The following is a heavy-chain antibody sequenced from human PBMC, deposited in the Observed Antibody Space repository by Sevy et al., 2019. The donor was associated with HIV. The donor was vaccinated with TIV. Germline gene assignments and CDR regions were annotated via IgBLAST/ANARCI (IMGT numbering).Heavy chain of an antibody. CDR2: ISYEGSNK. V-gene: IGHV3-30*04. CDR1: GFTFSSYA. CDR3: ASRTAPNYYDTTSYYYGY. D-gene: IGHD3-22*01. Sequence: GGSLRLSCAASGFTFSSYAMHWVRQAPGKGLEWVALISYEGSNKYYAHSVKGRFTISRENSKNILYLQMNSLRAEDTAVYYCASRTAPNYYDTTSYYYGYWGQGTLVTVSS. J-gene: IGHJ4*02.